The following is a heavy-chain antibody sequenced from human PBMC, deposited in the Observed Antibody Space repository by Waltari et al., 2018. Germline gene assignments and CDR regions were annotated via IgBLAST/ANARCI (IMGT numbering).Heavy chain of an antibody. J-gene: IGHJ4*02. CDR3: ASRVSGYLNY. CDR1: GFTFSSYS. CDR2: ISSSSSYI. D-gene: IGHD3-22*01. V-gene: IGHV3-21*01. Sequence: EVQLVESGGGLVKPGGSLRLSCAASGFTFSSYSMHWVRQAPGTGLEWVSSISSSSSYIYYADSVKGRFTISRDNAKNSLYLQMNSLRAEDTAVYYCASRVSGYLNYWGQGTLVTVSS.